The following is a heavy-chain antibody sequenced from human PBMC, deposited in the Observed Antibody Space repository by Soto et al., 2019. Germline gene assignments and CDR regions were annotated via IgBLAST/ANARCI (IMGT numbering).Heavy chain of an antibody. CDR1: GYTFTGYA. J-gene: IGHJ4*02. CDR2: INAGNGNT. CDR3: AREYSLAVVAPGY. D-gene: IGHD3-22*01. Sequence: ASVKVSCKASGYTFTGYAMHWVRQAPGQRLEWMGWINAGNGNTKYSQKFQGRVTITRDTSASTAYMELNSLRREDTSVYYCAREYSLAVVAPGYWGQGILVTVSS. V-gene: IGHV1-3*01.